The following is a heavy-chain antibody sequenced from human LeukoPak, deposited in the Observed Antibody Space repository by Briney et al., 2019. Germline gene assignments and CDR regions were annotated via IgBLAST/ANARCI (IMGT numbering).Heavy chain of an antibody. J-gene: IGHJ4*02. CDR1: GFIVSSKY. Sequence: GGSLRLSCAASGFIVSSKYMSWVRQAPGKGLEWVSIIFSGDSTYYADSVKGRFTISRDNSQNTLYLQMNSLRAEDTAVYYCARDLGDYWGQGTLVTVSS. CDR3: ARDLGDY. V-gene: IGHV3-66*01. D-gene: IGHD1-26*01. CDR2: IFSGDST.